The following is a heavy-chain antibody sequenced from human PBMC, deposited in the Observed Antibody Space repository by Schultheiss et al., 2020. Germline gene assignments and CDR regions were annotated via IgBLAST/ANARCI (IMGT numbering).Heavy chain of an antibody. CDR1: GYTFTSYG. J-gene: IGHJ6*03. CDR3: ARLVVPAATYYYYYYYMDV. CDR2: ISAYNGNT. Sequence: ASAKVSCKASGYTFTSYGISWVRQAPGQGLEWMGWISAYNGNTNYAQKLQGRVTMTTDTSTSTAYMELRSLRSDDTAVYYCARLVVPAATYYYYYYYMDVWGKGTTVTVSS. D-gene: IGHD2-2*01. V-gene: IGHV1-18*01.